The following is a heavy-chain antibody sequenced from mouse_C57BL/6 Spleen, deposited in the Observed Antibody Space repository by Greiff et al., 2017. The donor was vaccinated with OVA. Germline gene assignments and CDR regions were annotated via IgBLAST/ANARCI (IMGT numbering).Heavy chain of an antibody. CDR3: ARDGDYDYAMDY. J-gene: IGHJ4*01. D-gene: IGHD2-4*01. CDR1: GYSITSGYY. CDR2: ISYDGSN. V-gene: IGHV3-6*01. Sequence: DVQLQESGPGLVKPSQSLSLTCSVTGYSITSGYYWNWIRQFPGNKLEWMGYISYDGSNNYNPSLKNRISITRDTSKNQFFLKLNSVTTEDTATYYCARDGDYDYAMDYWGQGTSVTVSS.